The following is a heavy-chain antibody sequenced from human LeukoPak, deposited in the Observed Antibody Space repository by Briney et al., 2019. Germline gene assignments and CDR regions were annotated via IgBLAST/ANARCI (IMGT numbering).Heavy chain of an antibody. CDR3: ARAPRYLSYSGSYLVDY. J-gene: IGHJ4*02. CDR1: GFTVSSNY. Sequence: GGSLRLSCAASGFTVSSNYMSWVRQAPGKGLEWVSVIYCGGSTYYADSVKGRFTMSRDNSKNTLYLQMNSLRAEDTAVYYCARAPRYLSYSGSYLVDYWGQGTLVTVSS. D-gene: IGHD1-26*01. V-gene: IGHV3-66*01. CDR2: IYCGGST.